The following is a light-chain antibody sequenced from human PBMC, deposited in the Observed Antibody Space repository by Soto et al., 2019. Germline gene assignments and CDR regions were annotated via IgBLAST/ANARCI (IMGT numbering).Light chain of an antibody. V-gene: IGKV3-15*01. CDR3: QQYNNWRGA. J-gene: IGKJ1*01. CDR1: QSVSSN. Sequence: EIVMTQSPATLSVSPGXRATLSCRASQSVSSNLAWYQQKPGQAPRLLIYGASTRATGIPARFSGSGSGTEFTLTISSLQSEDFAVYYCQQYNNWRGAFGQGTKVDIK. CDR2: GAS.